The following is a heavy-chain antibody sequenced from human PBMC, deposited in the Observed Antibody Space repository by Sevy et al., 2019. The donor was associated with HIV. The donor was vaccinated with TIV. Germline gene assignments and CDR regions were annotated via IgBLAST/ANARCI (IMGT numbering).Heavy chain of an antibody. Sequence: GGSLRLSCAASGFTFSSYAMHWVRQAPGKGLEWVAVISYDGSNKYYADSVKGRFTISRDNSKNTLYLQMNSLRAEDRVVYYCARVFFPAIYCGGDCYSAFDIWGQGTMVTVSS. D-gene: IGHD2-21*02. CDR3: ARVFFPAIYCGGDCYSAFDI. V-gene: IGHV3-30-3*01. J-gene: IGHJ3*02. CDR1: GFTFSSYA. CDR2: ISYDGSNK.